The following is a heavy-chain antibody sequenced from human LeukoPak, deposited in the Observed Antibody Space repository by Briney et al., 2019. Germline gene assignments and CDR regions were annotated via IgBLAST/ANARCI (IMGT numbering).Heavy chain of an antibody. CDR1: GYTFTDYY. CDR2: INPNSGGT. Sequence: ASVKVSCKASGYTFTDYYMHWERQAPGQGLEWMGWINPNSGGTNFAQKFQGRVTMTRDTSISTAYMELSRLRSDDTAVYYCARDQAYYYGSGSSTDPFDYWGQGTLVTVSS. J-gene: IGHJ4*02. CDR3: ARDQAYYYGSGSSTDPFDY. D-gene: IGHD3-10*01. V-gene: IGHV1-2*02.